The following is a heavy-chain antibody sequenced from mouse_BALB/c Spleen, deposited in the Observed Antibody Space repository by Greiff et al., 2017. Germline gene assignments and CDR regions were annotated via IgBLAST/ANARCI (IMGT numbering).Heavy chain of an antibody. CDR2: INPYYGST. CDR1: GYSFTDYI. Sequence: EVQLQQTGPELVKPGASVKISCKASGYSFTDYIMLWVKQSHGKSLEWIGNINPYYGSTSYNLKFKGKATLTVDKSSSTAYMQLNSLTSEDSAVYYCASDYDGYYQFAYWGQGTLVTVSA. D-gene: IGHD2-3*01. CDR3: ASDYDGYYQFAY. V-gene: IGHV1-39*01. J-gene: IGHJ3*01.